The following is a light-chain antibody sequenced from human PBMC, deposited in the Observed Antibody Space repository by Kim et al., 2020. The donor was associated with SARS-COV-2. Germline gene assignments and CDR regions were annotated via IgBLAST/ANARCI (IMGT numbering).Light chain of an antibody. CDR3: QALDSSTVV. J-gene: IGLJ2*01. CDR2: QYS. V-gene: IGLV3-1*01. CDR1: KLWDKY. Sequence: VSPGQTASITCSGDKLWDKYACWYHQKPGQSPVLVIYQYSKRPSGFPERFSGSNSGNTATLTISGTQAMDEADYSCQALDSSTVVFGGGTQLTVL.